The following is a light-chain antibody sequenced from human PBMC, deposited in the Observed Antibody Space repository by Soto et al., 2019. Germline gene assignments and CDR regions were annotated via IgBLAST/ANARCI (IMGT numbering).Light chain of an antibody. V-gene: IGLV1-51*01. CDR3: GTCDSSLSVYD. J-gene: IGLJ1*01. CDR2: DNN. Sequence: QYVLTQPPSVSASPGQRVTISCSGSISNIGNNYVSWYQHLPGKAPELLIYDNNQRPSGIPDRFSGSKSGTSATLGITGIQTGEEADYYCGTCDSSLSVYDFGTGTKVTVL. CDR1: ISNIGNNY.